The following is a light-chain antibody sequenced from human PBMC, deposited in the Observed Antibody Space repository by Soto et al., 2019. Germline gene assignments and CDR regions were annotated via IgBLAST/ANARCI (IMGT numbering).Light chain of an antibody. CDR2: DVS. CDR3: SSYTSSSTLLYV. CDR1: SSEVGGYNY. V-gene: IGLV2-14*01. Sequence: QSVVTQPASVSGSPGPSITISCTGTSSEVGGYNYVSWYQQHPGKAPKLMIYDVSNRPSGVSNRFSGSKSGNTASLTISGLQAEDEADYYCSSYTSSSTLLYVFGTGTKVTVL. J-gene: IGLJ1*01.